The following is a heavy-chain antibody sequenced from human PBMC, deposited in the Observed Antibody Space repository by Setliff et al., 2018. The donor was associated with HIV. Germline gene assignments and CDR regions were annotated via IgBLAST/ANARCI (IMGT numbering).Heavy chain of an antibody. V-gene: IGHV1-3*01. CDR3: ARYAAAEIGPHWFDP. J-gene: IGHJ5*02. D-gene: IGHD6-13*01. Sequence: ASVKVSCKASGYTFTSYAMHWVRQAPGQRLEWMGWINAGNGNTKYSQKFQGRVTITRDTSASTAYMELSSLRPEDTAVYYCARYAAAEIGPHWFDPWGQGTLVTVSS. CDR2: INAGNGNT. CDR1: GYTFTSYA.